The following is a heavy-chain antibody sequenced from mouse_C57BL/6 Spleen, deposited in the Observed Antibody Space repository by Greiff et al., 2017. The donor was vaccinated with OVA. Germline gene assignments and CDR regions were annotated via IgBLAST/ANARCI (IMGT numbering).Heavy chain of an antibody. CDR2: IWTGGGT. V-gene: IGHV2-9-1*01. D-gene: IGHD4-1*01. Sequence: VQLKESGPGLVAPSQSLSISCTASGFSLTSYAISWVRQPPGKGLEWLGEIWTGGGTNNNSALKSRLSISKANSKSQVFLKRISLQADATARYYCARPLGYAMDYWGQGTSVTVSS. CDR1: GFSLTSYA. J-gene: IGHJ4*01. CDR3: ARPLGYAMDY.